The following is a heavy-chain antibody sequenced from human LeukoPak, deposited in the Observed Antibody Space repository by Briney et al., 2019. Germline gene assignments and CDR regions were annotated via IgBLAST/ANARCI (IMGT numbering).Heavy chain of an antibody. V-gene: IGHV3-30*02. Sequence: PGGSLRLSCAASGFTFSSYGMHWVRQAPGKGLEWVAFIRYDGSNKYYADSVKGRFTISRDNSKNTLYLQMNSLRAEDTAVNYCAKDRLRYYGSGSYYLAYWGQGTLVTVSS. CDR3: AKDRLRYYGSGSYYLAY. CDR1: GFTFSSYG. J-gene: IGHJ4*02. D-gene: IGHD3-10*01. CDR2: IRYDGSNK.